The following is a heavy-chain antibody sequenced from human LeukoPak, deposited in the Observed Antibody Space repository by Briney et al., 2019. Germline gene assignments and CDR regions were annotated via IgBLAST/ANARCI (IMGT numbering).Heavy chain of an antibody. CDR2: TYTSGST. D-gene: IGHD4-17*01. CDR1: GGSISSYY. J-gene: IGHJ3*02. V-gene: IGHV4-4*07. CDR3: ARSTVTTTDDVFDI. Sequence: SETLSLTCTVSGGSISSYYWSWIRQPAGKGMEWIGRTYTSGSTNYNPSVKSGVTMSVDTSKNQFSLKLSSVTAADTAVYYCARSTVTTTDDVFDIWGQGTMVTVSS.